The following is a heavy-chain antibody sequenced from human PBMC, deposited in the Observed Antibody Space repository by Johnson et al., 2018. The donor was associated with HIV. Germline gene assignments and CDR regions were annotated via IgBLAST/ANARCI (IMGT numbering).Heavy chain of an antibody. CDR2: VSYDGSKK. V-gene: IGHV3-30*18. CDR3: AKDLPPKSSWYGAPDAFDI. CDR1: GFTFSSYG. Sequence: QVQLVESGGGVVQPGRSLRLSCVASGFTFSSYGMHWVRQAPGKGLEWVAIVSYDGSKKYYPDSVKGRFTISRDNSKNTLYLQMNSLRAEDTAVYYCAKDLPPKSSWYGAPDAFDIWGQGTMVTVSS. D-gene: IGHD6-13*01. J-gene: IGHJ3*02.